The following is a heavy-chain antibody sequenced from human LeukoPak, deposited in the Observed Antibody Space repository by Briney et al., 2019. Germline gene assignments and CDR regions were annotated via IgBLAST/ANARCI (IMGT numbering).Heavy chain of an antibody. D-gene: IGHD3-10*01. Sequence: GASVKVSCKASGYTFTGYYMHWVRQAPGQGLEWMGWINPNSGGTNYAQKFQGRVTMTRDTSISTAYMELSSLRSEDTAVYYCAREGTMVRGVKSPFYYYYMNVWGKGTTVTVSS. CDR2: INPNSGGT. CDR3: AREGTMVRGVKSPFYYYYMNV. CDR1: GYTFTGYY. V-gene: IGHV1-2*02. J-gene: IGHJ6*03.